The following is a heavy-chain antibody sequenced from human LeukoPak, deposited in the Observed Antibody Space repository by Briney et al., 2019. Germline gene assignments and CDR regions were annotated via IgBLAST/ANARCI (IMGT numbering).Heavy chain of an antibody. CDR2: ISAYNGNT. CDR3: ARRGPELGLTHIAAAGTPSGWWFDP. Sequence: ASVKVSCKASGYTFTSYDINWVRQAPGQGLEWMGWISAYNGNTNYAQKLQGRVTMTTDTSTSTAYMELRGLRSDDTAVYYCARRGPELGLTHIAAAGTPSGWWFDPWGQGTLVTVSS. J-gene: IGHJ5*02. D-gene: IGHD6-13*01. CDR1: GYTFTSYD. V-gene: IGHV1-18*01.